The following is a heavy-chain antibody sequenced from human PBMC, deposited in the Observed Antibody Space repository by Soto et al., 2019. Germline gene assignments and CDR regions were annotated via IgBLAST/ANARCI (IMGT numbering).Heavy chain of an antibody. J-gene: IGHJ6*02. CDR1: GFTFSSYG. Sequence: LRLSCAASGFTFSSYGMHWVRQAPGKGLEWVAVIWYDGSNKYYADSVKGRFTISRDNSKNTLYLQMNSLRAEDTAVYYCARKDYGGKDYYYGMDVWGQGTTVTVSS. V-gene: IGHV3-33*01. D-gene: IGHD4-17*01. CDR2: IWYDGSNK. CDR3: ARKDYGGKDYYYGMDV.